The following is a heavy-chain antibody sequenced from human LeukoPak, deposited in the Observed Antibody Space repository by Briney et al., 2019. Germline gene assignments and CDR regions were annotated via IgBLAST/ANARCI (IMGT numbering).Heavy chain of an antibody. D-gene: IGHD5-18*01. J-gene: IGHJ6*02. Sequence: SETLSLTCAVSGGSISSSNWWSWVRQPPGKGLEWIGEIYHSGSTNYNPSLKSRVTISVDKSKNQFSLKLSSVTAADTAVYYCARGGYSYGYTNYYYYGMDVWGQGTTVTVSS. CDR3: ARGGYSYGYTNYYYYGMDV. V-gene: IGHV4-4*02. CDR2: IYHSGST. CDR1: GGSISSSNW.